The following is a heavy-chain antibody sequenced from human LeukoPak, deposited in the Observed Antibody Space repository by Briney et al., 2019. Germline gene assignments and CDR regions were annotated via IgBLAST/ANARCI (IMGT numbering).Heavy chain of an antibody. CDR1: GYTFTGYY. CDR2: INPNSGGT. J-gene: IGHJ4*02. D-gene: IGHD3-22*01. Sequence: ASVKVSCKASGYTFTGYYMHWVRQAPGQGLEWMGWINPNSGGTNYAQKFQGRVTMTRDTSTSTAYMELSRLRSDDTAVYYCARDMAYYYDSSGYYRWGQGTLVTVSS. V-gene: IGHV1-2*02. CDR3: ARDMAYYYDSSGYYR.